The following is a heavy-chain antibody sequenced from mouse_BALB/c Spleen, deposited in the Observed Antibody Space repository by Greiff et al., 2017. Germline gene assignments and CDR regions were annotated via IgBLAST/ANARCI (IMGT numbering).Heavy chain of an antibody. Sequence: QVQLQQSGAELVRPGASVKLSCKASGYTFTSYWINWVKQRPGQGLEWIGNIYPSDSYTNYNQKFKDKATLTVDKSSSTAYMQLSSPTSEDSAVYYCTRDYRYDDAMDYWGQGTSVTVSS. CDR2: IYPSDSYT. J-gene: IGHJ4*01. D-gene: IGHD2-14*01. CDR3: TRDYRYDDAMDY. V-gene: IGHV1-69*02. CDR1: GYTFTSYW.